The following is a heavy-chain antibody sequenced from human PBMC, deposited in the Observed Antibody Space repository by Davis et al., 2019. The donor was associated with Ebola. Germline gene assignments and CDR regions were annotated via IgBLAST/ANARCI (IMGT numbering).Heavy chain of an antibody. CDR3: ARDHGGSRMDV. CDR1: GGSISNYY. J-gene: IGHJ6*02. Sequence: SETLSLTCTISGGSISNYYWTWIRQPPGKGLEWIGNIYYTGGTHSSPSLKSRVTFFIDTSKDEFSLKLTSVTAADTAVYYCARDHGGSRMDVWGQGTTVTVSS. V-gene: IGHV4-59*01. D-gene: IGHD3-16*01. CDR2: IYYTGGT.